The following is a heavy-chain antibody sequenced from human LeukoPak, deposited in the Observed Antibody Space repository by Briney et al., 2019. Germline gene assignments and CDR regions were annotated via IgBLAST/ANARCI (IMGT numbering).Heavy chain of an antibody. Sequence: PGGSLRLSCAASGFTFSSYSMNWVRQAPGKGLEWVSSISTSGSYIYYADSVKGRFTISRDNAKNSLFLQMNTLRAEDTAVFYCAREEYGEIYLDYWGQGTLVTVSS. V-gene: IGHV3-21*01. CDR3: AREEYGEIYLDY. CDR2: ISTSGSYI. D-gene: IGHD3-10*01. J-gene: IGHJ4*02. CDR1: GFTFSSYS.